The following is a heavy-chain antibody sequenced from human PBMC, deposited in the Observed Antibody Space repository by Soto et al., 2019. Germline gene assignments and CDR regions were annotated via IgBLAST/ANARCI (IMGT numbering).Heavy chain of an antibody. CDR1: GGSISSSSYY. V-gene: IGHV4-39*01. CDR2: IYYSGST. D-gene: IGHD6-19*01. Sequence: QPQLQESGPGLVKPSETLSLTCTVSGGSISSSSYYWGWIRQPPGKGLEWIGSIYYSGSTYYNPSLMSRVTLSGATSTNQFSLKLSSVTAADTAVYYCARRFSGGWYDIDAFDIWGQGTMVTVSS. J-gene: IGHJ3*02. CDR3: ARRFSGGWYDIDAFDI.